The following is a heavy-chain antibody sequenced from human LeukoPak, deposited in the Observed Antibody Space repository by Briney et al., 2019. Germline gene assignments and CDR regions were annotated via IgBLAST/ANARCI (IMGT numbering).Heavy chain of an antibody. CDR1: GFIFSTYW. CDR3: ARTSMLGTLDFQL. Sequence: GESLKISCQASGFIFSTYWIGWVRHLPRKGLEWMGIIYVGDSDTRYSPSFQGQVTISVDKSIDTAYLKWGSLKASDTAIYYCARTSMLGTLDFQLWGQGTLVTVSS. D-gene: IGHD3-16*01. J-gene: IGHJ1*01. V-gene: IGHV5-51*01. CDR2: IYVGDSDT.